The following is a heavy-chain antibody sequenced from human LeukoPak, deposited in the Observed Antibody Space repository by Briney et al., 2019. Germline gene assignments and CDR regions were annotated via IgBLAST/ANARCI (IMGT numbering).Heavy chain of an antibody. CDR1: GGSFSGYY. D-gene: IGHD6-6*01. CDR2: IIHRGST. J-gene: IGHJ4*02. V-gene: IGHV4-34*01. CDR3: ARGDTVAARPGRFDY. Sequence: SETLSLTCAVYGGSFSGYYWSWIRQPPGKGLEWIGEIIHRGSTNYNPSLKGRLTISVDTSKNQFSLKLSSVTAADTAVYYCARGDTVAARPGRFDYWGQGTLVTVSS.